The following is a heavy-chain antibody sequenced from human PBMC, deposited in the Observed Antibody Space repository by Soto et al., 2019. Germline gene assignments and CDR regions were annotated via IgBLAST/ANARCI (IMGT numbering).Heavy chain of an antibody. V-gene: IGHV3-15*07. D-gene: IGHD3-3*01. CDR1: GFTFSNAW. CDR3: TSRITIFGVVITPSYYYGMDV. CDR2: IKSKTDGGTT. J-gene: IGHJ6*02. Sequence: PGGSLRLSCAAFGFTFSNAWMNWVRQAPGKGLEWVGRIKSKTDGGTTDYAAPVKGRFTISRDDSKNTLYLQMNSLKTEDTAVYYCTSRITIFGVVITPSYYYGMDVWGQGTTVTVSS.